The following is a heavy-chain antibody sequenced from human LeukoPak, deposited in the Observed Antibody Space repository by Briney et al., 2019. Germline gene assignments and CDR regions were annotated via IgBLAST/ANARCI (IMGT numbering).Heavy chain of an antibody. V-gene: IGHV4-59*02. J-gene: IGHJ3*02. D-gene: IGHD3-9*01. CDR2: IYYSGST. CDR3: VKVRANYDTLTGHYKGDSFDI. CDR1: GASVSSFY. Sequence: SETLSLTCTVSGASVSSFYWTWIRQPPGKGLEWIGYIYYSGSTNYNPSLKSRVTISIDTSKNQFSLKVNSVTAADSAVYYCVKVRANYDTLTGHYKGDSFDIWGQGTMITVSS.